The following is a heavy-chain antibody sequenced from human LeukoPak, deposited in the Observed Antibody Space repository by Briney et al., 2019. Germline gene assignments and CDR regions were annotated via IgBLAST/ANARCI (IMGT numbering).Heavy chain of an antibody. J-gene: IGHJ6*03. CDR1: GFTFSSYS. CDR2: ISSSSSYI. CDR3: ARDDEGYDILTGSDYYYMDV. Sequence: PGGSLRLSCAASGFTFSSYSMNWVRQAPGKGLEWVSSISSSSSYIYYADSVKGRFTISRDNAKNSLYLQMNSLRAEDTAVYYCARDDEGYDILTGSDYYYMDVWGKGTTVTVSS. D-gene: IGHD3-9*01. V-gene: IGHV3-21*01.